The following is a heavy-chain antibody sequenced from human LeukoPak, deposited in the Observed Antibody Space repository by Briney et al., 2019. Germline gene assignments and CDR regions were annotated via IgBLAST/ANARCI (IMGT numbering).Heavy chain of an antibody. V-gene: IGHV1-2*02. Sequence: GASVKVSCKASGYTFSGYYIHWVRQAPGQGLEWMGWINPNSGGTNYAQKFQGRVTMTRDTSISTVYMEMSRLRYDDTAVYYCATIHDAFDIWGQGTMVTVSP. J-gene: IGHJ3*02. CDR1: GYTFSGYY. CDR2: INPNSGGT. CDR3: ATIHDAFDI.